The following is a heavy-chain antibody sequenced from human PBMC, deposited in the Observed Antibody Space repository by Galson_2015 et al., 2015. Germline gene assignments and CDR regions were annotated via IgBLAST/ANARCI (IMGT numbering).Heavy chain of an antibody. D-gene: IGHD2-15*01. V-gene: IGHV1-46*01. CDR3: ARDFAHCSGGSCYPSH. Sequence: SVKVSCKASGYTFTSYYMHWVRQAPGQGLEWMGIIDPSGGRTSYAQKFQGRLTMTRGTSTSTVYMELSSLRSEDTAVYYCARDFAHCSGGSCYPSHWGQGTLVTVSS. CDR1: GYTFTSYY. J-gene: IGHJ4*02. CDR2: IDPSGGRT.